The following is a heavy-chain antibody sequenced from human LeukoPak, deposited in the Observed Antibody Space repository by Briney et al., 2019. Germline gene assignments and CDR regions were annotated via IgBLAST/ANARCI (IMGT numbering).Heavy chain of an antibody. V-gene: IGHV3-48*04. CDR1: GFTFSSYS. CDR3: ARARGSYSFDY. CDR2: ISSSGSST. Sequence: GGSLRLSCAASGFTFSSYSMNWVRQAPGKGLEWVSYISSSGSSTYYADSVKGRFTISRDNAKNSLYLQMNSLRVEDTAVFYCARARGSYSFDYWGQGTLVTVSS. D-gene: IGHD3-10*01. J-gene: IGHJ4*02.